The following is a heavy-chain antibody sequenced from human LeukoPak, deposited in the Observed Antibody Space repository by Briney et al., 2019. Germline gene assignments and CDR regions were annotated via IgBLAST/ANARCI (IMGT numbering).Heavy chain of an antibody. CDR1: GYSFTSYW. CDR2: IYPGDSDT. D-gene: IGHD3-16*01. V-gene: IGHV5-51*01. Sequence: GEALQISCQGSGYSFTSYWIGWVRQMPGKGLEWMGIIYPGDSDTRYSPSFQGKVTISSDKSISTAYLQWSSLKASDTGMYYCARHDERYVFVPWGRGTLVSVSS. J-gene: IGHJ5*02. CDR3: ARHDERYVFVP.